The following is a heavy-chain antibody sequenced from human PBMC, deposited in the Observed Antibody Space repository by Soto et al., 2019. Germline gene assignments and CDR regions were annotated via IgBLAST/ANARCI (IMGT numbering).Heavy chain of an antibody. D-gene: IGHD4-17*01. CDR3: AREPPTDYGDYPHFDY. V-gene: IGHV3-33*01. CDR1: GFTFSSYG. CDR2: IWYDGSNK. Sequence: GGSLRLSCAASGFTFSSYGMHWVRQAPGKGLEWVAVIWYDGSNKYYADSVKGRFTISRDNSKNTLYLQMNSLRAEDTAVYYCAREPPTDYGDYPHFDYWGQGTLVTVSS. J-gene: IGHJ4*02.